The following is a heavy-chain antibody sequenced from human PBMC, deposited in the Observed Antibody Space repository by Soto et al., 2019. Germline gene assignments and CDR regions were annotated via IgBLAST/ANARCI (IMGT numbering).Heavy chain of an antibody. CDR3: ATGPEGPLDY. J-gene: IGHJ4*02. Sequence: GASVKVSCKASGYTFTDYYIHWVRQAPGQGLEWLGWLNPNSGATAYARTFQGRVTLTRDTSISTAYMDLGGLNSDDTAVFYCATGPEGPLDYWGQGTRVTVSA. CDR2: LNPNSGAT. V-gene: IGHV1-2*02. CDR1: GYTFTDYY. D-gene: IGHD3-10*01.